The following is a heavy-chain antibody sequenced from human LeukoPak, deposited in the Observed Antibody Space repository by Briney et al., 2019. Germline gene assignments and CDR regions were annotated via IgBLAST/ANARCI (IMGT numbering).Heavy chain of an antibody. J-gene: IGHJ6*03. V-gene: IGHV4-4*02. CDR2: IYHSGST. CDR1: GGSISSSNW. CDR3: ARGRNTMVRGAIGAETRYYYSYYMDV. D-gene: IGHD3-10*01. Sequence: PSETLSLTCAVSGGSISSSNWWSWVRQPPGKGLEWIGEIYHSGSTNYNPSLKSRVTISEDKSKNQFSLKLSSVTAADTALYYCARGRNTMVRGAIGAETRYYYSYYMDVWGKGTTVTVSS.